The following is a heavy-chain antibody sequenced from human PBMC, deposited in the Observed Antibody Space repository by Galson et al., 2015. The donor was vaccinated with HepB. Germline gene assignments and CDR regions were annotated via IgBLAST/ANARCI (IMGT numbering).Heavy chain of an antibody. D-gene: IGHD2-15*01. CDR2: IIPILGIV. V-gene: IGHV1-69*10. J-gene: IGHJ4*02. Sequence: SVKVSCKASGGTFSSYATSWVRQAPGQGLEWMGGIIPILGIVKYAQKFQGRVTITADKSTNTAHMELSSRRSEDTAVFYCAEGYCEGGSCRPLDYWGQGTVVTVSS. CDR3: AEGYCEGGSCRPLDY. CDR1: GGTFSSYA.